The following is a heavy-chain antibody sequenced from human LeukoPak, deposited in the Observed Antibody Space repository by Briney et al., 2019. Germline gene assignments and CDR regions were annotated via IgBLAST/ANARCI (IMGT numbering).Heavy chain of an antibody. CDR3: AREGGRTYYYGSGSYFDY. CDR2: ISYDGSNK. CDR1: GFTFSSYA. J-gene: IGHJ4*02. Sequence: GGSLRLSCAASGFTFSSYAMHWVRQAPGKGLEWVAVISYDGSNKYYADSVKGRFTISRDNSKNTLYLQMNSLRAEDTAVYYCAREGGRTYYYGSGSYFDYWGQGTLVTVSS. D-gene: IGHD3-10*01. V-gene: IGHV3-30-3*01.